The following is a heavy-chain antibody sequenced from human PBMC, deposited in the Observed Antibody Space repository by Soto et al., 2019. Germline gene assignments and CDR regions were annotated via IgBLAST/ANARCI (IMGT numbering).Heavy chain of an antibody. D-gene: IGHD3-3*01. CDR2: MSSTTSAI. V-gene: IGHV3-11*01. Sequence: AGSLGLSCASCRFSIRGSHMIWIRHAPGKGLEWISYMSSTTSAIYYAESVKGRFTISRDNAKNSLYLQMNSLRAEDTAVYYCARATDFWSHMDVWGQGTTVTVSS. CDR3: ARATDFWSHMDV. J-gene: IGHJ6*02. CDR1: RFSIRGSH.